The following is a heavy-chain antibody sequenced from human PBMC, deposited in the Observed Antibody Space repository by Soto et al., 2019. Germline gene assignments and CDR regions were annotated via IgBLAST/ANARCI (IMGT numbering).Heavy chain of an antibody. CDR3: XXXXXXXGSLTPRXDF. CDR1: GFTFNNYA. J-gene: IGHJ4*02. D-gene: IGHD7-27*01. V-gene: IGHV3-23*01. CDR2: ISGGGDTT. Sequence: EVQLLESGGGLVQPGGSLRLSCAASGFTFNNYAMTWVRQAPGKGLEWVSAISGGGDTTSYADSVKGRFTVSRDGSKNTLYLQMSSLRAEDTALXXXXXXXXXXGSLTPRXDFWGQGTLV.